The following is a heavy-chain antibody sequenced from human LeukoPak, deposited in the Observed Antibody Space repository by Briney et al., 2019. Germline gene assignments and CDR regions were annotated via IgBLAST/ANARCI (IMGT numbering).Heavy chain of an antibody. CDR1: GYTFTSYY. Sequence: ASVKVSCKASGYTFTSYYMHWVRQAPGQGLEWMGIINPSGGSTSYAQKFQGRVTMTRDASTSTVYMELSSLRSEDTAVYYCARALGYCSSTSCYAEYAFDIWGQGTMVTVSS. CDR2: INPSGGST. D-gene: IGHD2-2*01. CDR3: ARALGYCSSTSCYAEYAFDI. V-gene: IGHV1-46*01. J-gene: IGHJ3*02.